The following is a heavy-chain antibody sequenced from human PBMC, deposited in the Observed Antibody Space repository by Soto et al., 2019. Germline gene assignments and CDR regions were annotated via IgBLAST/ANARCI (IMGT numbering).Heavy chain of an antibody. Sequence: QVQLQESGPGLVKPSQTLSLTCTVSGGSISSGGYYWSWIRQHPGKGLEWIGYIYYSGSTYYNPSLKSRVTISVDTSKNQFSLKLSSVTAADTAVYYCERDRVAVAAYYGMDVWGQGTTVTVSS. V-gene: IGHV4-31*03. CDR1: GGSISSGGYY. CDR3: ERDRVAVAAYYGMDV. D-gene: IGHD6-19*01. CDR2: IYYSGST. J-gene: IGHJ6*02.